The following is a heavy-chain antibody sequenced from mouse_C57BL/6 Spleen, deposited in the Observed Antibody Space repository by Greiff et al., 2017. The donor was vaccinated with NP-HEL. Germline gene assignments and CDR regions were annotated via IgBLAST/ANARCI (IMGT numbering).Heavy chain of an antibody. CDR1: GFTFTDYY. Sequence: EVKLMESGGGLVQPGGSLSLSCAASGFTFTDYYMSWVRQPPGKALEWLGFIRNKANGYTTEYSASVKGRFTISRDNSQSILYLQMNALRAEDSATYYCARYRGNPYAMDYWGQGTSVTVSS. D-gene: IGHD2-1*01. CDR3: ARYRGNPYAMDY. CDR2: IRNKANGYTT. V-gene: IGHV7-3*01. J-gene: IGHJ4*01.